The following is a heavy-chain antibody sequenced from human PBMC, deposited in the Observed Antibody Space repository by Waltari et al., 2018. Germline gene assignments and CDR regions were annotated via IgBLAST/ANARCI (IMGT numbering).Heavy chain of an antibody. CDR3: ARGGDSYCSSGNCFFTYGLNL. CDR2: IIPIFGTA. J-gene: IGHJ6*02. V-gene: IGHV1-69*01. CDR1: GGTFSSYA. D-gene: IGHD6-19*01. Sequence: QVQLVQSGAEVKKPGSSVKVSCKASGGTFSSYAISWVRQAPGQGLEWMGGIIPIFGTANYAQKFQGRVTITADESTSTAYMHLRSLRSDDTAVYYCARGGDSYCSSGNCFFTYGLNLWGQGTTVTVSS.